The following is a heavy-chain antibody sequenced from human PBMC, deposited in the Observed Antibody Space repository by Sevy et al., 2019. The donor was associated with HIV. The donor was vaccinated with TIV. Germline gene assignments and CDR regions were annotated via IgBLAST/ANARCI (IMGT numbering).Heavy chain of an antibody. D-gene: IGHD3-22*01. CDR3: ARDRDYYYDTSASLDY. CDR1: GFTFSNYG. CDR2: ISYDGDNK. Sequence: GGSLRLSCAASGFTFSNYGMNWVRQAPGKGLQWVAVISYDGDNKYYADSAKGRFTISRDNSKNTLYLQMNSLRTEDTAVYFCARDRDYYYDTSASLDYWGQGTLVTVSS. J-gene: IGHJ4*02. V-gene: IGHV3-30*03.